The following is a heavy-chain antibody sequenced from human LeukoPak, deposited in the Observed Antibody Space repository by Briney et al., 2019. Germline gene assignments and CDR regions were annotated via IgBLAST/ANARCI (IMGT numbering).Heavy chain of an antibody. CDR1: GFSFSDYY. CDR2: IGGSGYTI. CDR3: ARADTGMVYYFDY. D-gene: IGHD5-18*01. Sequence: GGSLRLSCAASGFSFSDYYVSWIRQAPGKGLEWVSFIGGSGYTIYYTESVKGRFTISRDNAKNSLFLQMNSLRAEDTAVYYCARADTGMVYYFDYWGQGTLVSVSS. V-gene: IGHV3-11*04. J-gene: IGHJ4*02.